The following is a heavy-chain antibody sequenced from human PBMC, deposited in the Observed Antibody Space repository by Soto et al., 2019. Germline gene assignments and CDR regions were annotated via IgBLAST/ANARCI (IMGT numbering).Heavy chain of an antibody. J-gene: IGHJ4*02. Sequence: GGSLRLSCAASGFTFSSYGMHWVRQAPGKGLEWVAVISYDGSNKYYADSVKGRFTFSRDNSKSTLYLQMNSLRAEDTAVYYCAIGYDSSGYPYYFDYWGQGTLVTVSS. CDR1: GFTFSSYG. CDR3: AIGYDSSGYPYYFDY. D-gene: IGHD3-22*01. CDR2: ISYDGSNK. V-gene: IGHV3-30*03.